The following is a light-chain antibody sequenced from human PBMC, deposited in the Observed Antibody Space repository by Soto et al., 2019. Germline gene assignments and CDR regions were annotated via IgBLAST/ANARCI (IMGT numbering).Light chain of an antibody. V-gene: IGKV3-11*01. CDR1: QSVSSY. CDR3: QKYNSAPLT. J-gene: IGKJ4*01. CDR2: DAS. Sequence: EIVLTQSPGTLSLSPGERATLSCRASQSVSSYLAWYQQKPGQAPRLLIYDASNRATGIPARFSGSGSGTDFTLTISSLEPEDVAAYYCQKYNSAPLTFGGGTKV.